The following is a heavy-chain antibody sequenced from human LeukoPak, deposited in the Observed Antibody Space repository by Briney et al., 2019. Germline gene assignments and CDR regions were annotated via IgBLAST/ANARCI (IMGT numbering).Heavy chain of an antibody. J-gene: IGHJ4*02. D-gene: IGHD3-10*01. CDR1: GFTFSSYS. Sequence: GGSLRLSCAASGFTFSSYSMNWVRQAPGKGLEWVSSISSSSSYIYYADSVKGRFTISRDNAKNSLYLQMNSLRAEDTAVYYCARDLRGMVRGVLDYWGQGTLVTVSS. CDR2: ISSSSSYI. CDR3: ARDLRGMVRGVLDY. V-gene: IGHV3-21*01.